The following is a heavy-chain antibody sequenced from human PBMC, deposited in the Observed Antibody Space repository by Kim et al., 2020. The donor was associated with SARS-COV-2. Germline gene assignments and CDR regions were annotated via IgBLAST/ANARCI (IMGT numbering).Heavy chain of an antibody. CDR2: ISDDTTYT. CDR3: AKRSVTIWFES. CDR1: GFALTSY. V-gene: IGHV3-23*01. Sequence: GGSLRLSCAASGFALTSYMAWVRQAPGKGLEWISEISDDTTYTHYADSVKGRFTISRDNSKDAIHLQMNRLRVEDTAVYYCAKRSVTIWFESWGQGILVTVSS. J-gene: IGHJ5*01. D-gene: IGHD4-17*01.